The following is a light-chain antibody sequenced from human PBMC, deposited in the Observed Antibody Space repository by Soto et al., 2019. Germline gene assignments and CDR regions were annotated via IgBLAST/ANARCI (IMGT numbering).Light chain of an antibody. CDR1: SSDVGGHNY. Sequence: QSALTQPPSASGSPGQSVTISCTGTSSDVGGHNYVSWYQQRPGKAPKLIIYEVTQRPSGVSHRFSGSKSGNTATLTVSGLQADDEEDYYFSSYAGINTLVFGGGTKLTVL. CDR2: EVT. J-gene: IGLJ2*01. V-gene: IGLV2-8*01. CDR3: SSYAGINTLV.